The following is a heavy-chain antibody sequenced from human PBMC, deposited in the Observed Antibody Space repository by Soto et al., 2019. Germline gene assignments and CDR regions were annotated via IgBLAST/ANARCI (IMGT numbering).Heavy chain of an antibody. CDR1: GDSISSYY. CDR2: IFGRNII. CDR3: ARSMRWIPYWYFDL. V-gene: IGHV4-59*01. J-gene: IGHJ2*01. D-gene: IGHD2-2*03. Sequence: QVQLQESGPGLVKPSETLSLTCTVSGDSISSYYWNWIRQSPGKGLEWLGYIFGRNIIDYNPSLKSRITMSADTSKNQFSLRLNSVTAADTAVYYCARSMRWIPYWYFDLWGRGTLVTVSS.